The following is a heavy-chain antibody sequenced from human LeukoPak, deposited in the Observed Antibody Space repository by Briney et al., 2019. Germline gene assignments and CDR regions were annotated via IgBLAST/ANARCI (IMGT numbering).Heavy chain of an antibody. J-gene: IGHJ4*02. V-gene: IGHV3-23*01. CDR3: AKDLGDSYDILTGYYTGYFDY. D-gene: IGHD3-9*01. CDR1: GFTFSSYA. CDR2: ISGSGGST. Sequence: GGSLRLSCAASGFTFSSYAMSWVRQAPGKGLEWVSAISGSGGSTYYADSVKGRFTISRDNSKNALYLQMNSLRAEETAVYYCAKDLGDSYDILTGYYTGYFDYWGQGTLVTVSS.